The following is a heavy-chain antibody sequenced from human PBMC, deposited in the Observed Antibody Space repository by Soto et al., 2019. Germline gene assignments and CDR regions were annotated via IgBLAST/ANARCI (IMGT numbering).Heavy chain of an antibody. CDR1: GDTFTNYG. Sequence: QVQLVQSGTDVKKPGASVKVSCTASGDTFTNYGISWLRQAPGQGLEWMGWISAYTGNTNYAQKLQGRVTMTTDSSTNTAYMELRSLRSDDTAVYYCAKDTLGWCDSWGQGTLVTVSS. CDR3: AKDTLGWCDS. CDR2: ISAYTGNT. V-gene: IGHV1-18*01. D-gene: IGHD2-15*01. J-gene: IGHJ5*01.